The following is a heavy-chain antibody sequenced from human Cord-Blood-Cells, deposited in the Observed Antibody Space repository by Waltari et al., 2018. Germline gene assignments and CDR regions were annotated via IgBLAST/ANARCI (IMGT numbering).Heavy chain of an antibody. CDR2: INAGKGNT. Sequence: QVQLVQSGAEVKKPGASVKVSCKASGYTFTSYAMHWVRQAPGQRLEWMGWINAGKGNTKYAQKFQGRVTITRDTSASTAYMELSSRRSEDTAVYYCARGGGVVVPAAMGGMDVWGQGTTVTVSS. V-gene: IGHV1-3*01. D-gene: IGHD2-2*01. CDR3: ARGGGVVVPAAMGGMDV. CDR1: GYTFTSYA. J-gene: IGHJ6*02.